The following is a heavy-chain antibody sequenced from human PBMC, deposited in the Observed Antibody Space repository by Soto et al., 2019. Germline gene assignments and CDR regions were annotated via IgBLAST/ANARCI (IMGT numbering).Heavy chain of an antibody. CDR1: GSTFRSYS. Sequence: GRSRRLSCGASGSTFRSYSINWVRQAPGKELEWISYISRSSSSISYGDSVKGRFALSRDHARNSLSLQMNSLRDEDTAVYYCARLTIVTGSEDFDIWGQGKMV. CDR2: ISRSSSSI. D-gene: IGHD3-22*01. J-gene: IGHJ3*02. CDR3: ARLTIVTGSEDFDI. V-gene: IGHV3-48*02.